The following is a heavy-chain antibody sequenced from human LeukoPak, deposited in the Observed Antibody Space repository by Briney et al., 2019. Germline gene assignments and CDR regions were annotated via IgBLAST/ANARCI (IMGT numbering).Heavy chain of an antibody. CDR3: ARRNSGSYSVLVSDAFDI. CDR1: GGSISSSSYY. Sequence: SETLSLTCTVSGGSISSSSYYWGWIRQPPGKGLEWIGSIYCSGSTYYNPSLKSRVTISVDTSKNQFSLKLSSVTAADTAVYYCARRNSGSYSVLVSDAFDIWGQGTMVTVSS. D-gene: IGHD1-26*01. J-gene: IGHJ3*02. CDR2: IYCSGST. V-gene: IGHV4-39*07.